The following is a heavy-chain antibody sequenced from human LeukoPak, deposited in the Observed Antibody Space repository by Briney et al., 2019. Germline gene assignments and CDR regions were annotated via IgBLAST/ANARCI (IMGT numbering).Heavy chain of an antibody. CDR2: IKKDGSEK. J-gene: IGHJ4*02. CDR3: TRDDGAGPDY. D-gene: IGHD3-10*01. Sequence: PGGSLRLSCAASGFRFSSYWVSWVRQAPGKGLEWVANIKKDGSEKYYVDSVKGRFTISRDNAKNSLYLQMNSVTAGDAAIYYCTRDDGAGPDYWGQGTLVTVSS. CDR1: GFRFSSYW. V-gene: IGHV3-7*03.